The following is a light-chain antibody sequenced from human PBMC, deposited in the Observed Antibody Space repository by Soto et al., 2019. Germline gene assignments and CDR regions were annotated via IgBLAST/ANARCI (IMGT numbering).Light chain of an antibody. Sequence: ENLFTQFPGPLSLSPGEKANPFFRGRQRVSSSYLAWFQQKPGQAPRLLIHGASTRATGIPDRFSGSGSGTDFTLTISRLEPEDFAVYYCQQYGSSPPLYTFGQGTKVDIK. CDR1: QRVSSSY. V-gene: IGKV3-20*01. CDR2: GAS. J-gene: IGKJ2*01. CDR3: QQYGSSPPLYT.